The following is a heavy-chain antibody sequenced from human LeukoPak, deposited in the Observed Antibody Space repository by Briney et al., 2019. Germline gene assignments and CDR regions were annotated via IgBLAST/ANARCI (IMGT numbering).Heavy chain of an antibody. CDR2: INPNSGGT. D-gene: IGHD3-10*01. CDR3: ARDRPLSYGSGSYPDY. J-gene: IGHJ4*02. Sequence: GASVKVSCKASGYTFTGYYMHWVRQAPGQGLEWMGWINPNSGGTNYAQKFQGRVTMTRDTSISTAYMELSRLRSDDTAVYYCARDRPLSYGSGSYPDYWGQGTLVTVSS. V-gene: IGHV1-2*02. CDR1: GYTFTGYY.